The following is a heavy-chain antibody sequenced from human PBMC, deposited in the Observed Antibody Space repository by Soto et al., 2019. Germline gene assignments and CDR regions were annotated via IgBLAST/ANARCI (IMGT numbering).Heavy chain of an antibody. J-gene: IGHJ5*02. CDR2: IYYSGST. V-gene: IGHV4-59*08. D-gene: IGHD1-1*01. CDR1: GGSISSYY. CDR3: ARTWNGGFDP. Sequence: SETLSLTCTVSGGSISSYYWSWIRQPPGKGLEWIGYIYYSGSTNYNPSLKSRVTISVDTSKNQFSLKLSSVTAADTAVYYCARTWNGGFDPWGQGTLVTVSS.